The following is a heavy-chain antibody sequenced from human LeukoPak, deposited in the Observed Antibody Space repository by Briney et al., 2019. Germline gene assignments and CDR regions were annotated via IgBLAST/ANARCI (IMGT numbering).Heavy chain of an antibody. Sequence: SETLSLTCAVSGGSIGSVTYSWSWIRQPPGKGLEWIGYIYSSGSFYFNPSLKSRVIILVDTSKNQFSLNLSSVTAADTAVYYCARVSTANRLDYWGRGTLVTVSS. J-gene: IGHJ4*02. V-gene: IGHV4-30-4*07. D-gene: IGHD5/OR15-5a*01. CDR2: IYSSGSF. CDR3: ARVSTANRLDY. CDR1: GGSIGSVTYS.